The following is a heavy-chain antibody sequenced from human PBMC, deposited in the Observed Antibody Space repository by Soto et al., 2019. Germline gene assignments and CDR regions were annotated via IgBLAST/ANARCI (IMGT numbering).Heavy chain of an antibody. CDR1: GFTFSTYA. V-gene: IGHV3-23*01. CDR2: ISGTGGST. CDR3: AKNWDTTSSSSSH. Sequence: GGSLRLSCAASGFTFSTYAMSWVRQAPGKGLEWVSAISGTGGSTYYADSVKGRFTISRDNSKNTLYLQMNGLRAEDTAVYYCAKNWDTTSSSSSHWGQGTLVTVSS. D-gene: IGHD6-6*01. J-gene: IGHJ4*02.